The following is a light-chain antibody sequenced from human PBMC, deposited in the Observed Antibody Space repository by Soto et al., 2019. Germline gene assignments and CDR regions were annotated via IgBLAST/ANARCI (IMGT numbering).Light chain of an antibody. Sequence: ELVLTQSPGTLSLSPGDRATLSCRASQTIDSRYLAWYQQKPGQAPRLLISAASSRATGVPDRFSGSGSGTDFTLTISRLEPEDFAVYYCQQYGTSPPLYTFAQGTRLEI. V-gene: IGKV3-20*01. CDR1: QTIDSRY. J-gene: IGKJ2*01. CDR2: AAS. CDR3: QQYGTSPPLYT.